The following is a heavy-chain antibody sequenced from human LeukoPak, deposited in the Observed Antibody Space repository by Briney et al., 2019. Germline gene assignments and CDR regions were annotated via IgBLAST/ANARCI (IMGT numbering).Heavy chain of an antibody. CDR3: AKGGLGDY. CDR2: ISYDGSNK. V-gene: IGHV3-30*18. Sequence: GGSLRLSCAASGFTFCSYGMHWVRQAPGKGLEWVAVISYDGSNKYYADSVKGRFTISRDNSKNTLYLQMNSLRAEDTAVYYCAKGGLGDYWGQGTLVTVSS. CDR1: GFTFCSYG. J-gene: IGHJ4*02.